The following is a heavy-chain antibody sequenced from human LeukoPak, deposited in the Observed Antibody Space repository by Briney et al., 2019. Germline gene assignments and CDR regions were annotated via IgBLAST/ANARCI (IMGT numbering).Heavy chain of an antibody. J-gene: IGHJ4*02. CDR2: ISSTSSYI. V-gene: IGHV3-21*01. CDR1: GFTFSNYN. CDR3: ARASGVAY. Sequence: KPGGSLRLSCAASGFTFSNYNFYWVRQAPGKGLEWVSSISSTSSYIYYADSMKGRFTISRDNAKNSLYLQMNSLRAEDTAVYYCARASGVAYWGQGTLVTVSS. D-gene: IGHD1-26*01.